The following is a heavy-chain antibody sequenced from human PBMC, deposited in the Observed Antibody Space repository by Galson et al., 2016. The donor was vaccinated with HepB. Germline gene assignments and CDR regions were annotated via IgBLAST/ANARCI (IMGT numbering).Heavy chain of an antibody. J-gene: IGHJ6*02. Sequence: SLRLSCAASGFTFSSYGMHWVRQAPGKGLEWVAVIWYDGSNKYYADSVKGRFTISRDNSKNTLYLQMNSLRAEDTAGYHCARESGIAVAWNPFHAYYYGMDVWGQGTTVTVSS. CDR1: GFTFSSYG. D-gene: IGHD6-19*01. V-gene: IGHV3-33*01. CDR3: ARESGIAVAWNPFHAYYYGMDV. CDR2: IWYDGSNK.